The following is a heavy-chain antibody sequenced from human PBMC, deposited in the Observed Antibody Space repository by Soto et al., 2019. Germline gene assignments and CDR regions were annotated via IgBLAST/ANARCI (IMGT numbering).Heavy chain of an antibody. Sequence: PSETLSLTCAVSGASIGTNNWWSWVRQPPGKGLEWIGEVYHSGTTNCNPSLKSRVTISIDNSKNQFSLRLTSMTAADTAVYYCAVPSDGDFDYWSQGTLVTVSS. CDR1: GASIGTNNW. CDR2: VYHSGTT. J-gene: IGHJ4*02. V-gene: IGHV4-4*02. CDR3: AVPSDGDFDY.